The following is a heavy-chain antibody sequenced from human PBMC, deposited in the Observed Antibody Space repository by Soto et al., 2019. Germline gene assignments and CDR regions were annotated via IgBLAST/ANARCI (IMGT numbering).Heavy chain of an antibody. CDR1: GFTFSSYW. CDR2: IYSDGSRT. V-gene: IGHV3-74*01. CDR3: ARGAGGYYYMDV. J-gene: IGHJ6*03. Sequence: EVQLVESGGGLVQPGGSLRLSCAASGFTFSSYWMHWVRQAPGKGPVWVSRIYSDGSRTSYADSVKGRFTISRDNAKNTLYLQMDSLSPEDTAVYYCARGAGGYYYMDVWGKRTTVTVSS. D-gene: IGHD3-10*01.